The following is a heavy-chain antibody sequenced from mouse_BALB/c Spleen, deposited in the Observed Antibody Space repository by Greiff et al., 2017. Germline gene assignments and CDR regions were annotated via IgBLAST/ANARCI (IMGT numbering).Heavy chain of an antibody. V-gene: IGHV5-9-3*01. CDR3: ARKDDAHDY. CDR1: GFTFSSYA. Sequence: EVQVVESGGGLVKPGGSLKLSCAASGFTFSSYAMSWVRQTPEKRLEWVATISSGGSYTYYPDSVKGRFTISRDNAKNTLYLQMSSLRSEDTAMYYCARKDDAHDYWGQGTTLTVSS. J-gene: IGHJ2*01. D-gene: IGHD2-3*01. CDR2: ISSGGSYT.